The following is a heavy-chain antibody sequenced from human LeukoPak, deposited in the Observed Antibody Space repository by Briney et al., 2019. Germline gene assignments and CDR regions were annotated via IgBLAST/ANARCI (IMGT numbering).Heavy chain of an antibody. CDR2: IIPIFGTA. Sequence: SVKVSCKASGGTFSSYAISWVRQAPGQGLEWMGGIIPIFGTANYAQKFQGRVTITADESTSTTYMELSSLRSEDTAVYYCARDPYQLLRGLYYYYYGMDVWGQGTTVTVSS. V-gene: IGHV1-69*01. D-gene: IGHD2-2*01. CDR3: ARDPYQLLRGLYYYYYGMDV. J-gene: IGHJ6*02. CDR1: GGTFSSYA.